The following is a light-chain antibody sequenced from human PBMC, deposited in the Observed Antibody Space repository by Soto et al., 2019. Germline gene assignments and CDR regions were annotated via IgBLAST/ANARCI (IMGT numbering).Light chain of an antibody. CDR3: QQRSNWPRT. CDR2: DAS. Sequence: EIVLTQSPATLSLSPGERGTLSCSAIQSVSSYLAWYQQKPGQAPRLLIYDASNRATGIPARFSGSGSGTDFTLTISSLEPEDFAVYYCQQRSNWPRTFGQGTKVDIK. CDR1: QSVSSY. J-gene: IGKJ1*01. V-gene: IGKV3-11*01.